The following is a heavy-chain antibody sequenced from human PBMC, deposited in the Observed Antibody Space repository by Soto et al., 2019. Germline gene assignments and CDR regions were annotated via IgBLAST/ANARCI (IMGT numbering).Heavy chain of an antibody. V-gene: IGHV3-30*18. Sequence: QVQLVESGGGVVQPGRSLRLSCAASGFTFSSYGMHWVRQAPGKGLEWGAVISYDGSNKYYADSVKGRFTISRDNSKNTLYLQMTSLRAEDTAVYYCAQDEVATTTYDYNGMDVWGQGTTVTVSS. D-gene: IGHD5-12*01. CDR1: GFTFSSYG. CDR2: ISYDGSNK. J-gene: IGHJ6*02. CDR3: AQDEVATTTYDYNGMDV.